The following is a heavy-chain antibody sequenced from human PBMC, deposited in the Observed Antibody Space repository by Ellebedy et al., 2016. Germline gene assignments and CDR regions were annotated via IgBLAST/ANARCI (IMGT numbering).Heavy chain of an antibody. D-gene: IGHD1-26*01. V-gene: IGHV1-69*13. J-gene: IGHJ4*02. CDR1: GGTFSSYA. Sequence: SVKVSCXASGGTFSSYAISWVRQAPGQGLEWMGGIIPIFGTANYAQKFQGRVTITADESTSTAYMELSSLRSEDTAVYYCASGVGTTIYFDYWGQGTLVTVSS. CDR2: IIPIFGTA. CDR3: ASGVGTTIYFDY.